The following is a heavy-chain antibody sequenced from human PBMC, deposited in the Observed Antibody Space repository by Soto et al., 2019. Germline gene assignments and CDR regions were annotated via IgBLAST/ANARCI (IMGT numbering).Heavy chain of an antibody. CDR1: GASISRDH. V-gene: IGHV4-59*08. J-gene: IGHJ4*02. CDR2: EYSGST. Sequence: QVQLQESGPGLVKPSETLSLTCTVSGASISRDHWNWIRQPPGKGLEWIGEYSGSTNYNPSLKSRVPISVDTSKNQFSLKLSSVTAADTAVYFCATYTGDGGGRGYWGQGTLVTVSS. CDR3: ATYTGDGGGRGY. D-gene: IGHD3-16*01.